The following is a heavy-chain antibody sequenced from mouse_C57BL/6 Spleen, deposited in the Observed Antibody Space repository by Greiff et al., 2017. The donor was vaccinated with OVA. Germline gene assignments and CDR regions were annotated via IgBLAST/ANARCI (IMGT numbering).Heavy chain of an antibody. Sequence: VKLQQPGAELVRPGSSVKLSCKASGYTFTSYWMDWVKQRPGQGLEWIGNIYPSDSETHYNQKFKDKATLTVDKSSSTAYMQLSSLTSEDSAVYYCARERDGYYYAMDYWGQGTSVTVSS. V-gene: IGHV1-61*01. CDR2: IYPSDSET. CDR3: ARERDGYYYAMDY. CDR1: GYTFTSYW. J-gene: IGHJ4*01. D-gene: IGHD2-3*01.